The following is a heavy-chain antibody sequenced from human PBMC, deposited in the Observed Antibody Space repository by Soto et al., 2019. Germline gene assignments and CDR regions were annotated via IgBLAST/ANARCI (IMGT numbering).Heavy chain of an antibody. J-gene: IGHJ4*02. V-gene: IGHV1-8*01. D-gene: IGHD6-13*01. Sequence: QVQLVQSGAEVKKPGASVKVSCKASGYTFTSYDINWVRQATGQGLEWMGWMNPNSGKTGNAQKFQGRVTLAGIPSIGTGYMELSSLRSEDTAVYYCGREVGSRMDYWGKRTLVTVSA. CDR1: GYTFTSYD. CDR2: MNPNSGKT. CDR3: GREVGSRMDY.